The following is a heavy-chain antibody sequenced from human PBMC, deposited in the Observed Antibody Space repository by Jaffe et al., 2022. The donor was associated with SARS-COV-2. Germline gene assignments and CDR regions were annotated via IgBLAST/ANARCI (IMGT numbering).Heavy chain of an antibody. D-gene: IGHD3-3*01. CDR2: INAGNGNT. CDR3: ARDQERITIFGVVIRTFDY. J-gene: IGHJ4*02. CDR1: GYTFTSYA. V-gene: IGHV1-3*01. Sequence: QVQLVQSGAEVKKPGASVKVSCKASGYTFTSYAMHWVRQAPGQRLEWMGWINAGNGNTKYSQKFQGRVTITRDTSASTAYMELSSLRSEDTAVYYCARDQERITIFGVVIRTFDYWGQGTLVTVSS.